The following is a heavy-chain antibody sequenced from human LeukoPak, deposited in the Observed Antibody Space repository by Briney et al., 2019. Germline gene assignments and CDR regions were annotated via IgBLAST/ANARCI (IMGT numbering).Heavy chain of an antibody. V-gene: IGHV4-34*01. Sequence: SETLSLTCAVYGGSFSGYYWSWIRQPPGKGLEWIGEINHSGSTNYNPSLKSRVTISVDTSKNQFSLKLSSVTAADTAVYYCARGSPGSYVWGSYRPSHFDYWGQGTLVTVSS. CDR3: ARGSPGSYVWGSYRPSHFDY. CDR2: INHSGST. D-gene: IGHD3-16*02. CDR1: GGSFSGYY. J-gene: IGHJ4*02.